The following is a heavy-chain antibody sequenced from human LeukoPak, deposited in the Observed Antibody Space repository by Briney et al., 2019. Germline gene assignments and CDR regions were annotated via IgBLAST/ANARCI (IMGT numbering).Heavy chain of an antibody. CDR3: ARGYIVVVPAAYSGYGMDV. Sequence: SGGSLRLSCAASGFTFSSYWMHWVRQTPGKGLVWVSRINSGGSSTSYADSVKGRFTISRDNAKNTLYLQMNSLRAEDTAVYYCARGYIVVVPAAYSGYGMDVWGQGTTVTVSS. J-gene: IGHJ6*02. V-gene: IGHV3-74*01. CDR2: INSGGSST. D-gene: IGHD2-2*01. CDR1: GFTFSSYW.